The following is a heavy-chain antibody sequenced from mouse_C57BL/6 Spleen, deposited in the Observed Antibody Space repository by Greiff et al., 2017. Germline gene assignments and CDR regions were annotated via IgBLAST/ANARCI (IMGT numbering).Heavy chain of an antibody. Sequence: VQLQQPGAELVKPGASVKMSCKASGYTFTSYWITWVKQRPGQGLEWIGDIYPGSGSTNYNEKFKSKATLTVDTSSSTAYMQLSSLTSEDSAVYYCARWSSYPDYFDYWGQGTTLTVSS. J-gene: IGHJ2*01. V-gene: IGHV1-55*01. D-gene: IGHD1-1*01. CDR2: IYPGSGST. CDR1: GYTFTSYW. CDR3: ARWSSYPDYFDY.